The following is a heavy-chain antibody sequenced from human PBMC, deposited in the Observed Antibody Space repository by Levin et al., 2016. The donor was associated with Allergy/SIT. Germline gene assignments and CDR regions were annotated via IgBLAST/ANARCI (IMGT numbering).Heavy chain of an antibody. Sequence: ESLKISCSASGFTFIKYAISWVRQAPGKGLQYVSAISRTGDIPYYADSVKGRFTISRDNSKNTLFLQMSSLRVEDTAVYYCVKRPRDAFDVWGQGTMVTVS. CDR3: VKRPRDAFDV. J-gene: IGHJ3*01. V-gene: IGHV3-64D*09. CDR2: ISRTGDIP. CDR1: GFTFIKYA.